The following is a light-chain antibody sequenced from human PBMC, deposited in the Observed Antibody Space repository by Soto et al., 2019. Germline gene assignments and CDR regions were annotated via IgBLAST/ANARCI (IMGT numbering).Light chain of an antibody. J-gene: IGKJ1*01. CDR1: QSISSW. V-gene: IGKV1-5*03. CDR2: KTS. Sequence: DIQLTQSPSTLSASVGDRVPITCRASQSISSWLAWYQQKPGKAPKFLIYKTSNLESGVPSRFSGSGSGTAFTLNISSLQPDDFATYYCQYYNNYCWTFGQGTKVEIK. CDR3: QYYNNYCWT.